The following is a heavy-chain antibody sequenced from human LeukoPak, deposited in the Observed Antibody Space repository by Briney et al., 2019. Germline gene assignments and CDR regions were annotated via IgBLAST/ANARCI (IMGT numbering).Heavy chain of an antibody. J-gene: IGHJ4*02. CDR2: INPSGGST. CDR3: ARGDGVRYSGYELRY. D-gene: IGHD5-12*01. CDR1: GYTFTSYY. V-gene: IGHV1-46*01. Sequence: GASVKVSCKASGYTFTSYYMHWVRQAPGQGLEWMGIINPSGGSTSYAQKFQGRVTMTRDTSTSTVYMELSSLRSEDTAVYYCARGDGVRYSGYELRYWGQGTLVTVSS.